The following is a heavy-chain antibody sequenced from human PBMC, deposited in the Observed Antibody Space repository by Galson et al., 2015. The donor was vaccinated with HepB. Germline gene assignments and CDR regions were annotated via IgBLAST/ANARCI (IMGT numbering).Heavy chain of an antibody. Sequence: SLRLSCAASGFTFSSYGMHWVRQAPGKGLEWVAVIWYDGSNKYYADSVKGRFTISRDNSKNTLYLQMNSLRAEDTAVYYCARGGEYCSSTSCYTFRVTPYYYYYGMDVWGQGTTVTVSS. CDR3: ARGGEYCSSTSCYTFRVTPYYYYYGMDV. V-gene: IGHV3-33*01. J-gene: IGHJ6*02. CDR2: IWYDGSNK. D-gene: IGHD2-2*02. CDR1: GFTFSSYG.